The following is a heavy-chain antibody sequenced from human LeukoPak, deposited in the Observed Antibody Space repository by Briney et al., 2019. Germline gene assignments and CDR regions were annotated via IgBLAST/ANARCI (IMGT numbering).Heavy chain of an antibody. CDR2: IYYSGST. D-gene: IGHD4-11*01. V-gene: IGHV4-59*01. Sequence: PSETLSLTCTVSGGSISSYYWSWIRQPPGKGQEWNGYIYYSGSTNYNPSLKSRVTISVDTSKNQFSLKLSSVTAADTAVYYCARAVSRYSNFAYYYYYIDVWGKGTTVTVSS. CDR3: ARAVSRYSNFAYYYYYIDV. CDR1: GGSISSYY. J-gene: IGHJ6*03.